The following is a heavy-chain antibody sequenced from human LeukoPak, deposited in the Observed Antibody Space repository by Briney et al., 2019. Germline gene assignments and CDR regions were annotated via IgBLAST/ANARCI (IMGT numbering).Heavy chain of an antibody. J-gene: IGHJ4*02. CDR1: GYTFTGYF. D-gene: IGHD6-13*01. CDR3: ARGTEVSSSWYYFDY. Sequence: GASVKVSCKAFGYTFTGYFMPWVRQAPGQGLEWRGWINPNSGGTNYAQKFQGRVTMTRDTSISTAYMELSRLRSDDTAVYYCARGTEVSSSWYYFDYWGQGTPVTVPS. CDR2: INPNSGGT. V-gene: IGHV1-2*02.